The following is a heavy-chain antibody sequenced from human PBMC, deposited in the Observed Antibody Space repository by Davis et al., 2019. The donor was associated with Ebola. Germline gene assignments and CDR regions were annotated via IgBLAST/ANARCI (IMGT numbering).Heavy chain of an antibody. Sequence: AASVKVSCKASGGTFSSYAISWVRQAPGQRLEWMGWINAGNGNTKYSQKFQGRVTITRDTSASTAYMELSSLRSEDTAGYYCAGSIWFGESHYYGMDVWGQGTTVTVSS. V-gene: IGHV1-3*01. D-gene: IGHD3-10*01. CDR3: AGSIWFGESHYYGMDV. J-gene: IGHJ6*02. CDR1: GGTFSSYA. CDR2: INAGNGNT.